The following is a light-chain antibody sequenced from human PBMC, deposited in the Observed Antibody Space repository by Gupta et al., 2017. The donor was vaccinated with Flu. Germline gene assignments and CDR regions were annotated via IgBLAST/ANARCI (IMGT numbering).Light chain of an antibody. J-gene: IGKJ5*01. CDR2: GAS. Sequence: SPSSLSASVGDRASLTCQASQDISYSVNWLQQQPRYAPILLILGASNVETVLPACFSGSRSGEDFFLIIRSLEDEVMANYYSQYLQSPPTFGQGTRVEIK. V-gene: IGKV1-33*01. CDR3: QYLQSPPT. CDR1: QDISYS.